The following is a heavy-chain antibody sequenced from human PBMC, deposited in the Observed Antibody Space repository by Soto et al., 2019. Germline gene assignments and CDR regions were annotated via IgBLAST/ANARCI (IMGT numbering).Heavy chain of an antibody. Sequence: SETLSLTCTVSGGSVSSGSYYWSWIRQPPGKGLEWIGYIYYSGSTNYNPSLKSRVTISVDTSKNQFSLKLSSVTAADTAVYYCARVGSSGWDITFDYWGQGTLVTVSS. D-gene: IGHD6-19*01. J-gene: IGHJ4*02. CDR3: ARVGSSGWDITFDY. CDR1: GGSVSSGSYY. V-gene: IGHV4-61*01. CDR2: IYYSGST.